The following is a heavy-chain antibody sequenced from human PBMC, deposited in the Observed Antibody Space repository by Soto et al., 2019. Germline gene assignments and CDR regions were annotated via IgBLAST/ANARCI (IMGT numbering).Heavy chain of an antibody. J-gene: IGHJ3*02. CDR2: TIPVFNTA. D-gene: IGHD3-10*01. CDR1: GGTLSDHG. Sequence: QVQLEQSGAEVKKPGSSVKVSCKASGGTLSDHGVAWLRQAPGQGLEWMGGTIPVFNTAKYAQKFQGRVTVTADKFTNIAYMELSSLRSEATAFYFCALGVYGAGNYYTGPSAFDIWGQGTMVIVSS. V-gene: IGHV1-69*06. CDR3: ALGVYGAGNYYTGPSAFDI.